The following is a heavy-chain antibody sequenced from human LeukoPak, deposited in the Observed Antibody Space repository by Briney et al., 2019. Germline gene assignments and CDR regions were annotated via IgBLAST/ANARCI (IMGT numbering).Heavy chain of an antibody. CDR3: ARGPYDGTFYFDS. CDR2: TIPIRGMT. D-gene: IGHD3-16*01. Sequence: SVKVSCKISGGTFGSYGISWVRQAPGQGLQWMGRTIPIRGMTNYAQKFQGRVTITADTSTSTAYMELSSLTSEDTAVYFCARGPYDGTFYFDSWGQGTLVIVSS. V-gene: IGHV1-69*04. CDR1: GGTFGSYG. J-gene: IGHJ4*02.